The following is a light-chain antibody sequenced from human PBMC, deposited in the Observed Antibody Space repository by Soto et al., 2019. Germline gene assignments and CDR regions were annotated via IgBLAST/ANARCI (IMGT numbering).Light chain of an antibody. J-gene: IGLJ2*01. CDR2: RDS. CDR3: QVWDSSTYVV. Sequence: SYELTQPLSVSVALGQMARITCGGTNIGSKNVHWYQQKPGQAPVLVIYRDSNRPSGIPERFSGSNSGNTATLTTSRAQAGDEADYYCQVWDSSTYVVFGGGTKLTVL. CDR1: NIGSKN. V-gene: IGLV3-9*01.